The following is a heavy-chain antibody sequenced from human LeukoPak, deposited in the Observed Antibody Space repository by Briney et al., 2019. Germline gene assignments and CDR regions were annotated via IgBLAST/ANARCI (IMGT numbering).Heavy chain of an antibody. J-gene: IGHJ6*02. D-gene: IGHD3-3*01. CDR1: GFTFSSYS. CDR2: ISSSSSYI. CDR3: ARALEHDFWSGYFPHYYYGMDV. Sequence: GGSLRLSCAASGFTFSSYSMNWVRQAPGKGLEWVSSISSSSSYIYYADSVKGRFTISRDNAKNSLYLQMNSLRAEDTAVYYCARALEHDFWSGYFPHYYYGMDVWGQGTTVTVSS. V-gene: IGHV3-21*01.